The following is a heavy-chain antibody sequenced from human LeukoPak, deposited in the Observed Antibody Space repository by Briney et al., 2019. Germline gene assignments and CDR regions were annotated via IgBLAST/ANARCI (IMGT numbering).Heavy chain of an antibody. V-gene: IGHV4-59*01. J-gene: IGHJ4*02. D-gene: IGHD4-17*01. CDR3: ARERDYGDRLFDY. Sequence: PSETLSLTCTVSGGSFTSNYWTWIRQPPGKGLEWIGYISYSEGTNYNPSLKSRVTMSVDTSKNQFSLKLSSVTAADTAVYYCARERDYGDRLFDYWGQGTLVTVSS. CDR2: ISYSEGT. CDR1: GGSFTSNY.